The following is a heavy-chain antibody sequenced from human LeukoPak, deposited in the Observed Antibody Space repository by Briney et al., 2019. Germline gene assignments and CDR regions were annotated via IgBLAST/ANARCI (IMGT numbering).Heavy chain of an antibody. D-gene: IGHD6-13*01. V-gene: IGHV4-59*01. J-gene: IGHJ5*02. Sequence: SETLSLTCTVSGGSISSYYWSWIRQPPGKGLGWIGYIYYSGSTNYNPSLQSRVTISVDTSKNQFSLKLSSVTAADTAVYYCARGVAAAGNWFDPWGQGTLVTVSS. CDR1: GGSISSYY. CDR3: ARGVAAAGNWFDP. CDR2: IYYSGST.